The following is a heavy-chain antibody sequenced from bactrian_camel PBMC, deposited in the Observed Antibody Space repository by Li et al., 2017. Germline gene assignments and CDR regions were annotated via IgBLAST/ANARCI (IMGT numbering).Heavy chain of an antibody. J-gene: IGHJ6*01. CDR1: GFTFTNYW. V-gene: IGHV3S25*01. CDR2: SSSGALSL. Sequence: QLVESGGGLVQPGGSLRLSCAASGFTFTNYWMHWVRQGPGKGLEWVSSSSSGALSLVYADSVKGRFTISRDNAKNTVYLQMNSLKPEDTAVYYCVRDGGSATIVPADFGYWGQGTQVTVS. D-gene: IGHD4*01. CDR3: VRDGGSATIVPADFGY.